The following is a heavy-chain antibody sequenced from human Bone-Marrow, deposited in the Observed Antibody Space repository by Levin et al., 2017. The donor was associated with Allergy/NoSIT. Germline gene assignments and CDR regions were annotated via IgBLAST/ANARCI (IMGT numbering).Heavy chain of an antibody. CDR3: ARDRYVDWVSPGTV. Sequence: GGSLRLSCAASGFTFSSYWMSWVRQAPGKGLEWVANIKQDGSEKYYVDSVKGRFTISRDNAKNSLYLQMNSLRAEDTAVYYCARDRYVDWVSPGTVWGQGTTVTVSS. D-gene: IGHD3-9*01. CDR1: GFTFSSYW. V-gene: IGHV3-7*01. J-gene: IGHJ6*02. CDR2: IKQDGSEK.